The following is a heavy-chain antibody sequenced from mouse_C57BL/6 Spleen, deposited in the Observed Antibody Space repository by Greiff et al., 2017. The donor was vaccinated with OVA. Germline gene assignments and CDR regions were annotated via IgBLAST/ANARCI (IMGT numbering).Heavy chain of an antibody. CDR3: AREYGSYAMDY. CDR2: ISDGGSYT. D-gene: IGHD1-1*01. Sequence: EVMLVESGGGLVKPGGSLKLSCAASGFTFSSYAMSWVRQTPEKRLEWVATISDGGSYTYYPDNVKGRFTISRDNAKNNLYLQMSHLKSEDTAMYYCAREYGSYAMDYWGQGTSVTVSS. J-gene: IGHJ4*01. CDR1: GFTFSSYA. V-gene: IGHV5-4*01.